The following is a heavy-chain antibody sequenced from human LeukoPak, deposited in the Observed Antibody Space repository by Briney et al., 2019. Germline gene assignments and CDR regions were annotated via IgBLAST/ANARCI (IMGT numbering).Heavy chain of an antibody. CDR1: GYSISSGYF. CDR2: IYYSGST. J-gene: IGHJ3*02. D-gene: IGHD4-11*01. Sequence: ASETLSLTCTVSGYSISSGYFWGWIRQPPGKGLEWIGSIYYSGSTYYNPSLKSRVTISVDTSKNQFSLKLSSVTAADTAVYYCARPHSNFSASPDDAFDIWGQGTMVTVSS. V-gene: IGHV4-38-2*02. CDR3: ARPHSNFSASPDDAFDI.